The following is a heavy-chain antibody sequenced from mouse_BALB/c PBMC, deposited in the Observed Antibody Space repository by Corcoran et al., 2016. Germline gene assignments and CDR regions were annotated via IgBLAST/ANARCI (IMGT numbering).Heavy chain of an antibody. CDR3: ARSLGLRSYAMDY. J-gene: IGHJ4*01. CDR2: INPYNDGT. D-gene: IGHD3-1*01. CDR1: GYTFTSSV. V-gene: IGHV1S136*01. Sequence: EVQLQQTEPELVKPGASVTMSCTASGYTFTSSVVNWVKQKPGQGLEGIGDINPYNDGTKYNEKFKGKATLTSDKSSSTAYMELSSLTSEDSAVYYCARSLGLRSYAMDYCGQGPSVTVSA.